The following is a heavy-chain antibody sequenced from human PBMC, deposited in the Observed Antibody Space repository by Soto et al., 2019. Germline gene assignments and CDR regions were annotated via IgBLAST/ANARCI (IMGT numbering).Heavy chain of an antibody. D-gene: IGHD3-10*01. CDR1: GSTFSSYW. V-gene: IGHV3-7*04. J-gene: IGHJ6*02. CDR3: ARDAYGSGSYGYYYYGMDV. CDR2: IKQDGSEK. Sequence: EVQLVESGGGLVQPGGSLRLSCAASGSTFSSYWMSWVRQAPGKGLEWVANIKQDGSEKYYVDSVKGRFTISRDNAKNSLYLQMNSLRAEDTAVYYCARDAYGSGSYGYYYYGMDVWGQGTTVTVSS.